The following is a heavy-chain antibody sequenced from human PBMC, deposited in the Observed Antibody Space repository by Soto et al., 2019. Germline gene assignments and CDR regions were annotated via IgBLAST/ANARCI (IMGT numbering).Heavy chain of an antibody. V-gene: IGHV1-69*13. CDR2: IIPVFGTT. CDR3: ARDGGFGELKY. D-gene: IGHD3-10*01. Sequence: SVKVSCKASGDTFSGYPINWVRQAPGEGLEWMGRIIPVFGTTKDAQRFEGTVTFTAVESTNTAYMELTGLLSEDTAVYYCARDGGFGELKYWGQGTLVTVSS. J-gene: IGHJ4*02. CDR1: GDTFSGYP.